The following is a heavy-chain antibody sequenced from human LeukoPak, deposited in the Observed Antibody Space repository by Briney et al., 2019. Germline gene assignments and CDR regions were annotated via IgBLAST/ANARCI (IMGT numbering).Heavy chain of an antibody. CDR2: IKSKTDGGTT. CDR1: GFTFSNAW. Sequence: KTGGSLRLSCAASGFTFSNAWMSWVRQAPGKGLEWVGRIKSKTDGGTTDYAAPVKGRFTISRDDSKNTLYLQMNSLKTEDTAVYYCTKQGPRWLLPELDIDYWGQGTLVTVSS. D-gene: IGHD5-24*01. CDR3: TKQGPRWLLPELDIDY. J-gene: IGHJ4*02. V-gene: IGHV3-15*01.